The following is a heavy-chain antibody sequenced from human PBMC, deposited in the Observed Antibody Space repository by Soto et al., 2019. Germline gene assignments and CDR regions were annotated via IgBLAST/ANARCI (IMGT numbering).Heavy chain of an antibody. CDR1: GGSISSGGYS. Sequence: SETLSLTCAVSGGSISSGGYSWSWIRQPPGKGLEWIGYIYHSGSTYYNPSLKSRVTISVDRSKNQFSLKLSSVTAADTAVYYCARAWGINRSFDYWGLGTLVTVSS. CDR2: IYHSGST. J-gene: IGHJ4*02. V-gene: IGHV4-30-2*01. CDR3: ARAWGINRSFDY. D-gene: IGHD6-13*01.